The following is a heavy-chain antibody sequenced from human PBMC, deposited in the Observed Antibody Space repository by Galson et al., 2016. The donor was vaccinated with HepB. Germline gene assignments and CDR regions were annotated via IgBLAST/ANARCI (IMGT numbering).Heavy chain of an antibody. CDR3: AKLTGAAAATSDPFDI. D-gene: IGHD6-13*01. V-gene: IGHV3-23*01. CDR2: IADSVDHM. Sequence: SLRLSCAVSGLIYTHYAMNWVRQAPGKGLEWVSIIADSVDHMYSEEAVKGRFTISRDNPKNTLWLQMNSLRTEDTAVYCCAKLTGAAAATSDPFDIWGQGTMVTVS. J-gene: IGHJ3*02. CDR1: GLIYTHYA.